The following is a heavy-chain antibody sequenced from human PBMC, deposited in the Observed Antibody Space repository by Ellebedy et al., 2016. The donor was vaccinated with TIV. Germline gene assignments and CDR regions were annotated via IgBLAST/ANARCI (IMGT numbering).Heavy chain of an antibody. V-gene: IGHV3-23*01. CDR3: ARRYTSGWAPFHY. D-gene: IGHD6-19*01. Sequence: GESLKISCAASGFSFSTYAMGWVRLAPGKGLEWISTMSSTSGTTYYADSVKGRFSVSRDNANNTMYLQMNSLRAEDTAIYYCARRYTSGWAPFHYWGQGTLVTVSS. J-gene: IGHJ4*02. CDR2: MSSTSGTT. CDR1: GFSFSTYA.